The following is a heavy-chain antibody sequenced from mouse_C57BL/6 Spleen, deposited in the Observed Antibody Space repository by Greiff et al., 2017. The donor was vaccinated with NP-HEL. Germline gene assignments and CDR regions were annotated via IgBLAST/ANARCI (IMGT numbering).Heavy chain of an antibody. CDR1: GFNIKDYY. J-gene: IGHJ2*01. V-gene: IGHV14-1*01. Sequence: VQLQQSGAELVRPGASVKLSCTASGFNIKDYYMHWVKQRPEQGLEWIGRIDPEDGDTEYAPKFQGKATMTADTSSNTAYLQLSSLTSEDTAVYYCTTGGYGSSYVNYWGQGTTLTVSS. CDR2: IDPEDGDT. D-gene: IGHD1-1*01. CDR3: TTGGYGSSYVNY.